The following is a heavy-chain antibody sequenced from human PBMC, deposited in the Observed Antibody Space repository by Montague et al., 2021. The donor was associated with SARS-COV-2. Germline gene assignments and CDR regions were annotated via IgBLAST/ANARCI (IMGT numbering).Heavy chain of an antibody. CDR1: GGSITTTSYY. CDR2: IYYSGTT. CDR3: ARDVRCSNYEEWFDP. V-gene: IGHV4-39*07. Sequence: SETLPLTCTVSGGSITTTSYYWGWIRQPPGKGLEWIGSIYYSGTTYYXPSLKSRVAISVDTSKNQFSLRLSSVSAADTAMYYCARDVRCSNYEEWFDPWGQGTLLTVSS. J-gene: IGHJ5*02. D-gene: IGHD1-26*01.